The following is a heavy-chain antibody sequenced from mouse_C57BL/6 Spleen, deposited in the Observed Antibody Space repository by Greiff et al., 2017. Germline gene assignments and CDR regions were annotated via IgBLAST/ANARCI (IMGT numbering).Heavy chain of an antibody. V-gene: IGHV3-6*01. CDR1: GYSITSGYY. CDR3: ARALKGDWYFDV. J-gene: IGHJ1*03. Sequence: EVQLQQSGPGLVKPSPSLSLTCSVTGYSITSGYYWNWIRQFPGNKLEWMGYISYDGSNNYNPSLKNRISITRDTSKNQFFLKLNSVTTEDTATYYCARALKGDWYFDVWGTGTTVTVSS. CDR2: ISYDGSN.